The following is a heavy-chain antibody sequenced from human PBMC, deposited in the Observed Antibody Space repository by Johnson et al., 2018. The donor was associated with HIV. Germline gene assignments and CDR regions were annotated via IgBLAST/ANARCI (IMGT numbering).Heavy chain of an antibody. J-gene: IGHJ3*02. D-gene: IGHD1-14*01. CDR2: IRYDGSNK. CDR3: ARVGRGLGTEDAFDI. Sequence: QMQLVESGGGVVQPGGSLRLSCAASGFTFSSYGMHWARQAPGKGLEWVAFIRYDGSNKYYADSVKGRFTISRDNSKNTLYLQMNSLRAEDTAVYYCARVGRGLGTEDAFDIWGQGTMVTVSS. CDR1: GFTFSSYG. V-gene: IGHV3-30*02.